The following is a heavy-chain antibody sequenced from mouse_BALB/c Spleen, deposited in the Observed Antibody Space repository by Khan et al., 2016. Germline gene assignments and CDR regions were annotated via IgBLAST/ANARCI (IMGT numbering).Heavy chain of an antibody. Sequence: QVQLRQPGAELVKPGASVKLSCKASGYTFTSYWMHWVKQRPGQGLEWIGEINPSNGRTNYNEKFKSKATLTVDKSSSTAYMQLSSLTSEDSAVYYCARGLFYYYAMDYWGQGTSVTVSS. CDR3: ARGLFYYYAMDY. D-gene: IGHD6-1*01. J-gene: IGHJ4*01. CDR2: INPSNGRT. V-gene: IGHV1S81*02. CDR1: GYTFTSYW.